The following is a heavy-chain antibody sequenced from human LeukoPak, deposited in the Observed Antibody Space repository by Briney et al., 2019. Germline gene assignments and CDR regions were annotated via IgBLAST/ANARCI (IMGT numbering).Heavy chain of an antibody. Sequence: ASVKVSCKASGYTFTSYGISWVRQAPGQGLEWMGWISAYNGSTNYAQKLQGRVTMTTDTSTSTAYMELRSLRSDDTAVYYCARLAGMSLWAVWYFDLWGRGTLVTVSS. CDR3: ARLAGMSLWAVWYFDL. CDR1: GYTFTSYG. D-gene: IGHD6-19*01. CDR2: ISAYNGST. V-gene: IGHV1-18*01. J-gene: IGHJ2*01.